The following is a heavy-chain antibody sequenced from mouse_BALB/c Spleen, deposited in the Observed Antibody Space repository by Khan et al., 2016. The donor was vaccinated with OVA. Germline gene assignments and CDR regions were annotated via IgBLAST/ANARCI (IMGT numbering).Heavy chain of an antibody. D-gene: IGHD4-1*01. CDR3: AREASNWDFSVAY. CDR1: GYTFTNYV. V-gene: IGHV1S136*01. J-gene: IGHJ3*01. CDR2: INPDNDGI. Sequence: VQLQQSGPDLVKPGASVKMSCKASGYTFTNYVIHWVKQKPGQGLEWIGYINPDNDGIRFNEKFKGKATLTSDKSSSTAYLELSSLTSEDSAVYYCAREASNWDFSVAYWGQGTLSLSLQ.